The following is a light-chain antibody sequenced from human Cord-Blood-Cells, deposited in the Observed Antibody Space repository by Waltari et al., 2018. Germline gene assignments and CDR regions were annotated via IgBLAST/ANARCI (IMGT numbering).Light chain of an antibody. V-gene: IGKV3-20*01. J-gene: IGKJ2*01. CDR3: QQYGSSPYT. Sequence: EIVLRQSPGTLSLSPVERATLSCRASQSVRSSYLAWYQQTPGQAPRLLIYGASSRATGIPDRFSGSGSGTDFTLTISRLEPEDFAVYYCQQYGSSPYTVGQGTKLEIK. CDR1: QSVRSSY. CDR2: GAS.